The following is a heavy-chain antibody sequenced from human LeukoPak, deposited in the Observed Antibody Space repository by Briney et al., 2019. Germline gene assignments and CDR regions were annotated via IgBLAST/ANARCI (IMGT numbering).Heavy chain of an antibody. V-gene: IGHV5-51*01. CDR2: IYPGDSDT. J-gene: IGHJ4*02. D-gene: IGHD6-19*01. Sequence: GESLKVSCKASGYSFTTYWIAWVRQMPGKGLEWMGMIYPGDSDTRYSPSFQGQITISVDKSISIAYLQWSSLKASDTAMYYCARLLQGVAGTWGYWGQGTLVTV. CDR1: GYSFTTYW. CDR3: ARLLQGVAGTWGY.